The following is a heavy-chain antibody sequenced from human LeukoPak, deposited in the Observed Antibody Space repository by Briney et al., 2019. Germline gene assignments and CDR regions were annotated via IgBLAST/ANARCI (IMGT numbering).Heavy chain of an antibody. V-gene: IGHV4-61*02. J-gene: IGHJ6*03. CDR3: AHQQYYLDV. Sequence: SETLSLTCTVSGGSISSGSYYWSWIRQPAGKGLEWIGRIYTSGSTNYNPSLKSRVTISVDTSKNQFSLKLSSVTAADTAVYYCAHQQYYLDVWGKGTTVTVSS. D-gene: IGHD4-11*01. CDR2: IYTSGST. CDR1: GGSISSGSYY.